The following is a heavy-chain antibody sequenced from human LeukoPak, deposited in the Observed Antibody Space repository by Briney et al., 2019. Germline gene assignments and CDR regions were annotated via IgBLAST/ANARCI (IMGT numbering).Heavy chain of an antibody. D-gene: IGHD7-27*01. Sequence: PGGSLRLSCAASGFTFSSYGMHWVRQAPGKGLEWVAVIWYDGSNKYYADSVKGRFTISRDNYKNTLYLQMNSLRAEDTAVYYCARGGRTGDVSLPDYWGQGTLVTVSS. J-gene: IGHJ4*02. CDR1: GFTFSSYG. CDR3: ARGGRTGDVSLPDY. CDR2: IWYDGSNK. V-gene: IGHV3-33*01.